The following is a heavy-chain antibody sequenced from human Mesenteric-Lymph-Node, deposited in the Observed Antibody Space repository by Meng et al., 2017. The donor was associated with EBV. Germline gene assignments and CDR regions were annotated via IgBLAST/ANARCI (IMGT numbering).Heavy chain of an antibody. Sequence: QVQLVEAGPGLVKPSGTPSLTCPVSGGSGRSSRYYRSWIRQPPGKGLEYIGYIYYSGSNNYNPSLKSRVTISMDTSKNQVSLKLSSVSAADTAVYYCARVDLSSGGSCLDPWGPGTLVTVSS. CDR1: GGSGRSSRYY. D-gene: IGHD2-15*01. CDR3: ARVDLSSGGSCLDP. V-gene: IGHV4-61*01. CDR2: IYYSGSN. J-gene: IGHJ5*02.